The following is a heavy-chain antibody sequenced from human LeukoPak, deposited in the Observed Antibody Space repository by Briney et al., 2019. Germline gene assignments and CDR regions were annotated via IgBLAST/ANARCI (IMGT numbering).Heavy chain of an antibody. J-gene: IGHJ4*02. Sequence: GGSLGLSCAAPGFTVSSTYRSWVGQAQGKGRGWVSVIYSGGSTYYADSVKGRFTISRDNSKNTLYLQMNSLRAEDTAVYYCARDTGYSSGFDYWGQGTLVTVSS. D-gene: IGHD6-19*01. CDR2: IYSGGST. V-gene: IGHV3-53*01. CDR3: ARDTGYSSGFDY. CDR1: GFTVSSTY.